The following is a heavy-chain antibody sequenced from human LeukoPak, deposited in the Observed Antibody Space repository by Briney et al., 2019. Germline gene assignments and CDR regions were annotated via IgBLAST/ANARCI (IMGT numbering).Heavy chain of an antibody. J-gene: IGHJ5*02. V-gene: IGHV3-7*01. Sequence: PGGSLRLSCAASGFTFSSYWMSWVRQAPGKGLEWVANIKQDGSEKYYVDSVKGRFTISRDNAKNSLYLQMNSLRAEDTAVYYCARDQARWFGDNLFDPWGQGTLVTVSS. CDR3: ARDQARWFGDNLFDP. CDR2: IKQDGSEK. CDR1: GFTFSSYW. D-gene: IGHD3-10*01.